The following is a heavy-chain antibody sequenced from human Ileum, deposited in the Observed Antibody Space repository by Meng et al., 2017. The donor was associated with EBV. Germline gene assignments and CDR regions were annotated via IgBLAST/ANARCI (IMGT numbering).Heavy chain of an antibody. Sequence: QVQLKQWGGGLLNPSETLSLTCAVYGGSFSGYYWTWIRQPPGKGLEWIGEINHSGSTNYNPSLKSRVTISVDKNQFSLKLSSVTAADTAVYYCARGFYTYGSSCFDYWGQGTLVTVSS. D-gene: IGHD6-13*01. CDR1: GGSFSGYY. CDR2: INHSGST. CDR3: ARGFYTYGSSCFDY. J-gene: IGHJ4*02. V-gene: IGHV4-34*01.